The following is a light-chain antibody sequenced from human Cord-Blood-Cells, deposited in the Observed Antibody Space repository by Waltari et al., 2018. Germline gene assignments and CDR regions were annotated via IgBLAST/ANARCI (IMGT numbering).Light chain of an antibody. CDR1: QSISSY. J-gene: IGKJ1*01. CDR3: QQSYSTPPT. CDR2: AAS. V-gene: IGKV1-39*01. Sequence: DIQMTQSPSSLSASVGDIVTITCRASQSISSYVNWYQQKPGKAPKLLIYAASSLQSGVSSRFSGSGSGTDFTLTISSLQPEDFATYYCQQSYSTPPTFGQGP.